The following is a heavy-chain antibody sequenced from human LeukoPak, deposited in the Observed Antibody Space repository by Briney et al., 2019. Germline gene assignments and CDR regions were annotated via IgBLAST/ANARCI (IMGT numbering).Heavy chain of an antibody. D-gene: IGHD6-19*01. CDR1: GVSISSSDFY. V-gene: IGHV4-39*07. Sequence: SETLSLTWTLSGVSISSSDFYWTWIRQPPGTGLEWFGRIYHSGYTYYNPALKSRVAISVDTSQRQFSLELNSVTAAETAVYYCARDSGSGWYNWFDPWGQGMLVTVSS. J-gene: IGHJ5*02. CDR2: IYHSGYT. CDR3: ARDSGSGWYNWFDP.